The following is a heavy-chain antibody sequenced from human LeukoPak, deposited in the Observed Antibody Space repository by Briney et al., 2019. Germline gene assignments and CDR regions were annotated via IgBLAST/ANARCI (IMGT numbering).Heavy chain of an antibody. J-gene: IGHJ3*02. CDR2: IYYSGST. CDR3: ATEGYCSGGSCYRAFDI. V-gene: IGHV4-59*01. D-gene: IGHD2-15*01. CDR1: GGSISSYY. Sequence: SETLSLTCTVSGGSISSYYWSWIRQPPGKGLEWVGYIYYSGSTNYNPSLKSRVTISVDTSKSQFSLKLSSVTAADTAVYYCATEGYCSGGSCYRAFDIWGQGTMVTVSS.